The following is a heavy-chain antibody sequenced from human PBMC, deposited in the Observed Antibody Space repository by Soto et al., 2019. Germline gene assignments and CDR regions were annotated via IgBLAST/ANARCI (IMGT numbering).Heavy chain of an antibody. Sequence: SGPTLVNTTQTLTLTCTFSGFSLSTSGMRVSWIRQPPGKALEWLARIDWDDDKFYSTSLKTRLTISKDTSKNQVVLTMTNMDPVDTATYYCAREPSIAAAGDYYYYGMDVWGQGTTVTVSS. J-gene: IGHJ6*02. CDR2: IDWDDDK. D-gene: IGHD6-13*01. V-gene: IGHV2-70*04. CDR1: GFSLSTSGMR. CDR3: AREPSIAAAGDYYYYGMDV.